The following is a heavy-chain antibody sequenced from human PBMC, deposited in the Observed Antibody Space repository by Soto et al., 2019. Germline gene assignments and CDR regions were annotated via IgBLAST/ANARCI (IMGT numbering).Heavy chain of an antibody. V-gene: IGHV4-30-4*01. CDR3: AGQPTAGSYYDLGSYYYYYGMDV. CDR2: IYYSGST. J-gene: IGHJ6*02. Sequence: QVQLQESGPGLVKPSQTLSLTCTVSGGSISSGDYYWNWIRQPPGKGLEWIGHIYYSGSTYYKPSLKSRITISLDTSKNQFSLKLSSVTAADTAVYYCAGQPTAGSYYDLGSYYYYYGMDVWGQGTTVTFSS. D-gene: IGHD3-10*01. CDR1: GGSISSGDYY.